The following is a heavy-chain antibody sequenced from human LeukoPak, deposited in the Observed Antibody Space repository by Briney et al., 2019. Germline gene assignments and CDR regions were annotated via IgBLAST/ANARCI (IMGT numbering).Heavy chain of an antibody. CDR3: ARELDYVWGSYRYYYFDY. J-gene: IGHJ4*02. D-gene: IGHD3-16*02. CDR1: GXTFSSYG. CDR2: IWYDGSNK. Sequence: PGGSLRLSCAASGXTFSSYGMHWVRQAPGKGLEWVAVIWYDGSNKYYADSVKGRFTISRDNSKNTLYLQMNSLRAEDTAVYYCARELDYVWGSYRYYYFDYWGQGTLVTVSS. V-gene: IGHV3-33*08.